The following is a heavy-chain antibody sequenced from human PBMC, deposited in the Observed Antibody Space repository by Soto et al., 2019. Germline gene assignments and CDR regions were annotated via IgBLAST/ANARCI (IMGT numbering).Heavy chain of an antibody. Sequence: QLQLQESGSGLVKPSQTLSLTCAVSGGSISSGGYSWSWIRQPPGKGLEWIGYIYHSASTYYNPXLXXXXXXXXXXXXXXXXXXXXXVTAAXXXXXXCARVPDRWGQGTLVTVSS. V-gene: IGHV4-30-2*01. D-gene: IGHD2-2*01. CDR3: ARVPDR. CDR1: GGSISSGGYS. J-gene: IGHJ5*02. CDR2: IYHSAST.